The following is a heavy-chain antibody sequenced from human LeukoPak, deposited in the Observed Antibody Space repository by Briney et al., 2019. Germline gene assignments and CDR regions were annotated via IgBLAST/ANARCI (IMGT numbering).Heavy chain of an antibody. D-gene: IGHD2-21*01. V-gene: IGHV4-31*03. CDR2: IYYSGST. Sequence: SQTLSLTCTVSGGSISSGGYYWTWIRQHPGRGLEWIGYIYYSGSTYYNPSLKSRVTISVDTSKSQFSLKLNSVTAADTAVYYCARALPTDSARWFGPWGQGILVTVSS. CDR3: ARALPTDSARWFGP. J-gene: IGHJ5*02. CDR1: GGSISSGGYY.